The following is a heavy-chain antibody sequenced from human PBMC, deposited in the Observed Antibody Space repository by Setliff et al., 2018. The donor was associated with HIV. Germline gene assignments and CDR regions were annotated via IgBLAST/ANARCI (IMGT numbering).Heavy chain of an antibody. D-gene: IGHD1-7*01. Sequence: ASVKVSCKASGYTFTKYYINWVRQAPGQGLEWMGIINPGGGATTYEKKFQGRVTMTRDTSTSTVYMELNNLRFDDTAVYYCVRDNWNLGSVHNWFDPWGQGTAVTVS. CDR3: VRDNWNLGSVHNWFDP. J-gene: IGHJ5*02. V-gene: IGHV1-46*01. CDR2: INPGGGAT. CDR1: GYTFTKYY.